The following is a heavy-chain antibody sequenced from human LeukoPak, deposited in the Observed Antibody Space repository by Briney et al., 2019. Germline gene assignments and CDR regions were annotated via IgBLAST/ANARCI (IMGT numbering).Heavy chain of an antibody. J-gene: IGHJ5*02. V-gene: IGHV4-39*07. CDR3: ARRDYAAWFDP. D-gene: IGHD4/OR15-4a*01. CDR1: GASITSDAYY. CDR2: VYYSGSI. Sequence: PSETLSLTCSVSGASITSDAYYWAWLRQPPGKGVEWIGSVYYSGSIKYNPSLKGRVSISRDMSKNQFFLNLNSVNATDTAVYYCARRDYAAWFDPWGQGTLVTVSS.